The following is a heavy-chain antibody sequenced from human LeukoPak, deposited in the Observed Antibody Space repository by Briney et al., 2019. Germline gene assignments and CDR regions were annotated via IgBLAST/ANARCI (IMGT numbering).Heavy chain of an antibody. V-gene: IGHV3-23*01. J-gene: IGHJ3*02. CDR3: AINHLGYSWVDAFDI. Sequence: GGSLRLSCAASGFTFSSYAMSWVRQAPGKGLEWVSAISGSGGSTYYADSVKGRFTISRDNSKNTLYLQMNSLRAEDTAVYYCAINHLGYSWVDAFDIWGQGTMVTVSS. CDR1: GFTFSSYA. D-gene: IGHD5-12*01. CDR2: ISGSGGST.